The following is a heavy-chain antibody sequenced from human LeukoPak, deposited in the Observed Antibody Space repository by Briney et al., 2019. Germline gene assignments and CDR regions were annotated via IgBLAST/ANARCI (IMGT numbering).Heavy chain of an antibody. Sequence: VASVKVSCKASGGTFSSYAISWVRQAPGQELEWMGGIIPIFGTANYAQKFQGRVTITADKSTSTAYMELSSLRSEDTAVYYCATASLGSYGSDYWGQGTLVTVSS. CDR3: ATASLGSYGSDY. J-gene: IGHJ4*02. V-gene: IGHV1-69*06. CDR2: IIPIFGTA. D-gene: IGHD3-16*01. CDR1: GGTFSSYA.